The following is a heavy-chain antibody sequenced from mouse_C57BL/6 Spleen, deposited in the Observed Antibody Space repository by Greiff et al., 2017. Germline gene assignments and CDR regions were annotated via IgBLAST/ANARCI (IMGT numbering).Heavy chain of an antibody. CDR1: GYTFTSYG. J-gene: IGHJ4*01. Sequence: VKLMESGAELARPGASVKLSCKASGYTFTSYGISWVKQRTGQGLEWIGEIYPRSGNTYYNEKFKGKATLTADKSSSTAYMELRSLTSEDSAVYFCARWHYRNYVEAMDYWGQGTSVTVSS. V-gene: IGHV1-81*01. CDR2: IYPRSGNT. CDR3: ARWHYRNYVEAMDY. D-gene: IGHD2-1*01.